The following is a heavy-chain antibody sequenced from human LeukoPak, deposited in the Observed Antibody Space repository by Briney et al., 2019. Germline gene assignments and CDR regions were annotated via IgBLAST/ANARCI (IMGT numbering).Heavy chain of an antibody. V-gene: IGHV4-61*01. J-gene: IGHJ4*02. CDR3: ARVRSSSHPNVWGSYRYYYFDY. CDR1: GGSVSSASYY. Sequence: PSETLSLTCTVSGGSVSSASYYWTWIRQPPGKGLEWIGYIYASGNTNYNPSLKSRVTISVDTSKNQFSLKLSSVTAADTAVYYCARVRSSSHPNVWGSYRYYYFDYWGQGTLVTVSS. CDR2: IYASGNT. D-gene: IGHD3-16*02.